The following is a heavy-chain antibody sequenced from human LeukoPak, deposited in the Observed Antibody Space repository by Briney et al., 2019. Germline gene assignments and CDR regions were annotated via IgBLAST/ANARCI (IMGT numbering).Heavy chain of an antibody. CDR2: IYSSGST. D-gene: IGHD3-3*01. CDR1: GASISSGSYY. V-gene: IGHV4-61*02. J-gene: IGHJ3*02. CDR3: AREPSPERGGVAFDI. Sequence: SQTLSLTCTVSGASISSGSYYWSWIRQPAGKGLEWIGRIYSSGSTNYNPSLKSRVTISVYTSKNQFSLKLRFVTAADTAVYYCAREPSPERGGVAFDIWGQGTMVTVSS.